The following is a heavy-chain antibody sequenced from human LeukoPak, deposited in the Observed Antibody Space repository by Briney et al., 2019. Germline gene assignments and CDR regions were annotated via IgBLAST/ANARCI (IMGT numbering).Heavy chain of an antibody. J-gene: IGHJ5*02. CDR3: ARGSPRLYSSSSGGNWFDP. D-gene: IGHD6-6*01. V-gene: IGHV4-4*07. Sequence: SETLSLTCSVSGGSISSGPYFWSWMRQSPGQGLEWIGRIYTSGSTNYNPSLKSRVTMSVDTSKNQFSLKLSSVTAANTAVYYCARGSPRLYSSSSGGNWFDPWGQGTLVTVSS. CDR2: IYTSGST. CDR1: GGSISSGPYF.